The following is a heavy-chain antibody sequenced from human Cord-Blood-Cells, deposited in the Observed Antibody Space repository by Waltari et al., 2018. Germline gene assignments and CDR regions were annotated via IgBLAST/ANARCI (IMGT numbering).Heavy chain of an antibody. J-gene: IGHJ5*02. CDR2: IKQDGSEK. CDR3: AREESSSWPNWFDP. V-gene: IGHV3-7*01. Sequence: EVQLVESGGGLVQPGGSLRLSCAASGFTFSSYWMSWVRQAPGKGLELVANIKQDGSEKYYVDSVKGRFTISRDNAKNSLYLQMNSLRAEDTAVYYCAREESSSWPNWFDPWGQGTLVTVSS. CDR1: GFTFSSYW. D-gene: IGHD6-13*01.